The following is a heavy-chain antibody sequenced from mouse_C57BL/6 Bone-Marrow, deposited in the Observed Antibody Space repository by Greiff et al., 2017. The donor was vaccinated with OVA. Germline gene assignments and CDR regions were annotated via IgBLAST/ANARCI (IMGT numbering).Heavy chain of an antibody. Sequence: QVQLQQSGPELVKPGASVKLSCKASGYTFTSYDINWVKQRPGQGLEWIGWIYPRDGSTKYNEKFKGKATLTVDTSSSTAYMELHSLTSEDSAVYVCAYDGYSFHFDYWGQGTTLTVSS. CDR3: AYDGYSFHFDY. D-gene: IGHD2-3*01. CDR1: GYTFTSYD. CDR2: IYPRDGST. J-gene: IGHJ2*01. V-gene: IGHV1-85*01.